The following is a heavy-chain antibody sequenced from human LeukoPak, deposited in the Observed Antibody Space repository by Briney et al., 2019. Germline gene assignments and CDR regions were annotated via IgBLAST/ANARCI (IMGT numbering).Heavy chain of an antibody. J-gene: IGHJ5*02. V-gene: IGHV1-18*01. Sequence: ASVKVSCKASGYTFTSYDINWVRQATGQGLEWMGWISAYNGNTNYAQKLQGRVTMTTDTSTCTAYMELRSLRSDDTAVYYCARDLYGYYYGSGSYNWFDPWGQGTLVTVSS. D-gene: IGHD3-10*01. CDR1: GYTFTSYD. CDR2: ISAYNGNT. CDR3: ARDLYGYYYGSGSYNWFDP.